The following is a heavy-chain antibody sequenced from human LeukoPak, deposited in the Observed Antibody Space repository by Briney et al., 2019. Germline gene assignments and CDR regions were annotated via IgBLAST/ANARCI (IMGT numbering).Heavy chain of an antibody. J-gene: IGHJ4*02. V-gene: IGHV3-7*01. CDR1: GFTFTNYW. D-gene: IGHD1-26*01. Sequence: GGSLRLSCAASGFTFTNYWMSWVRQAPQKGLEWVANINQDGDGKYYVDSVEGRFTISRDNAKNSLYLQMNSLRAEDTAVYYCARVGYSGSSFDYWGQGTLVTVSS. CDR2: INQDGDGK. CDR3: ARVGYSGSSFDY.